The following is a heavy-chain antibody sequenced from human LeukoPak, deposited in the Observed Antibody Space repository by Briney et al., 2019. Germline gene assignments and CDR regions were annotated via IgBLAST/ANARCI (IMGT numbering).Heavy chain of an antibody. D-gene: IGHD5-18*01. J-gene: IGHJ4*02. V-gene: IGHV3-33*01. CDR1: GFTFSSYG. CDR3: ARDRRGGNSYFDY. Sequence: GGSLRLSCAASGFTFSSYGMHWVRQALGKGLEWVAVIWYDGSNKYYADSVKGRFTISRDNSKNTLYLQMNSLRAEDTAVYYCARDRRGGNSYFDYWGQGTLVTVSS. CDR2: IWYDGSNK.